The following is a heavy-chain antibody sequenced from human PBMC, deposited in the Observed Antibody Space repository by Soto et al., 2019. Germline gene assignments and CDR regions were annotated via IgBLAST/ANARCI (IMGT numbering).Heavy chain of an antibody. CDR3: AGVQRGTATTVVDDFDI. J-gene: IGHJ3*02. V-gene: IGHV4-34*01. CDR1: GGSVSVPNYY. Sequence: QVQLQQWGAGLLKPSETLSLTCAVYGGSVSVPNYYWSWIRQPPGKGLEWIGEMSHSGGSHFNPSLKSRFTISVDTATNQFSLKMSSVTSADTALYYCAGVQRGTATTVVDDFDIWGPGTMVIVSS. D-gene: IGHD1-1*01. CDR2: MSHSGGS.